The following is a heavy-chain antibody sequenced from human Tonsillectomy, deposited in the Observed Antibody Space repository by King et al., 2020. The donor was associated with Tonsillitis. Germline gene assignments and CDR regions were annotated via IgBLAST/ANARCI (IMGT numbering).Heavy chain of an antibody. CDR2: IYYSGST. CDR3: ARDVAQWLVPGSWYFDL. V-gene: IGHV4-61*01. CDR1: GGSVSSGSYY. Sequence: VQLQESGPGLVKPSETLSLTCTVSGGSVSSGSYYWSWIRQPPGKGLEWIGYIYYSGSTNYNPSLKSRVTISVDTAKNQLSLKLSSVTAADTAVYYCARDVAQWLVPGSWYFDLWGRGTLVTVSS. J-gene: IGHJ2*01. D-gene: IGHD6-19*01.